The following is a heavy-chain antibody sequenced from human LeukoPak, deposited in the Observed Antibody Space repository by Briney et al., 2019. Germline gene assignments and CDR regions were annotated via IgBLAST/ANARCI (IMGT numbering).Heavy chain of an antibody. CDR3: ASPGGGSSSRKYFQH. V-gene: IGHV3-9*01. Sequence: GGSLRLSCAASGLTFDDYAMHWDRQAPGKGLEWVSGISWNSGSIGYADSVKGRFTISRDNSKNTLYLQMNSLRAEDTAVYYCASPGGGSSSRKYFQHWGQGTLVTVSS. CDR1: GLTFDDYA. D-gene: IGHD6-13*01. CDR2: ISWNSGSI. J-gene: IGHJ1*01.